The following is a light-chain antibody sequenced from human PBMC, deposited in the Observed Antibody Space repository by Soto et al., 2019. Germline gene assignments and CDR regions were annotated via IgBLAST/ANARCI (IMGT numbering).Light chain of an antibody. V-gene: IGLV2-23*01. CDR1: SSDVGSYNL. CDR2: EGS. J-gene: IGLJ3*02. Sequence: QSALTQPASVSGSPGQSITISCTGTSSDVGSYNLVSWYQQHPGKAPKLMIYEGSKRPSGVSNRFSGSKSGNTASLTISGLQAEDEADYYCAAWDDSLNGWVFGGGTKLTAL. CDR3: AAWDDSLNGWV.